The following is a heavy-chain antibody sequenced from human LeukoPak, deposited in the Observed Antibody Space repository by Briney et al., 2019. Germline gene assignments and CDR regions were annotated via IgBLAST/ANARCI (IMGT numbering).Heavy chain of an antibody. D-gene: IGHD3-10*01. Sequence: PGGSLRLSCAASGFTFSNTWMNWVRQAPGKGLEWVGRIQSKTDGGTTEYAAPVKGRFTISRDDSKTTLYLQMNSLKTEDTAVYYCATLTVRGVINIWGQGTLVT. CDR3: ATLTVRGVINI. V-gene: IGHV3-15*01. CDR1: GFTFSNTW. CDR2: IQSKTDGGTT. J-gene: IGHJ4*02.